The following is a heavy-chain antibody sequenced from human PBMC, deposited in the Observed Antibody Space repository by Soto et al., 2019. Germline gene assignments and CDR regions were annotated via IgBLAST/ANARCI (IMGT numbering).Heavy chain of an antibody. CDR1: GFTFRDHA. D-gene: IGHD3-16*01. Sequence: EVQLLESGGGLVQPGGSLRLSCAASGFTFRDHAMSWVRQAPGKGLQWVSDISSNGGGTFYADSVKGRFTISRDNSQNTRHLQMNRLRDEDTSIYYCATRHGGKLENWHFDVWGRGSLVTVSS. V-gene: IGHV3-23*01. CDR3: ATRHGGKLENWHFDV. CDR2: ISSNGGGT. J-gene: IGHJ2*01.